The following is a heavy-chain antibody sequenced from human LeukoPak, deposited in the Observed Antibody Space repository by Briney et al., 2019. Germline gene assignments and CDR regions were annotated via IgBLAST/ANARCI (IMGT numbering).Heavy chain of an antibody. V-gene: IGHV3-23*01. J-gene: IGHJ4*02. D-gene: IGHD3-9*01. CDR2: ISGSGGST. CDR1: GFTFSSYA. Sequence: GGSLRLSCAASGFTFSSYAMSWVRQAPGKGLEWVSAISGSGGSTYYADSVKGRFTISRDNSKNTLYLQMNSLRAEDTAVYYCAERDDILTGYSYRGQGTLVTVSS. CDR3: AERDDILTGYSY.